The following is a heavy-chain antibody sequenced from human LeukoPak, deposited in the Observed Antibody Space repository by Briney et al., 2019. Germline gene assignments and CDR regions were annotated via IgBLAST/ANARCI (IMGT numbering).Heavy chain of an antibody. CDR3: ARDRVDTAMVSYGMDV. CDR1: GFTGSSKY. Sequence: GSLRLSCAASGFTGSSKYMTWVRQAPGKGLEWLSVIYSGGDTYYADFVRGRFTISRDNSKNTLYLQMNSLRAEDTAVYYCARDRVDTAMVSYGMDVWGQGTTVTVSS. J-gene: IGHJ6*02. CDR2: IYSGGDT. D-gene: IGHD5-18*01. V-gene: IGHV3-66*01.